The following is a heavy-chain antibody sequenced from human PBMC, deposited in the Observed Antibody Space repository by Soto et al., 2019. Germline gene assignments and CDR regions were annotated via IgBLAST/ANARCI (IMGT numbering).Heavy chain of an antibody. D-gene: IGHD4-4*01. J-gene: IGHJ6*02. CDR2: IYPCDSDT. CDR1: GYTFTDYC. V-gene: IGHV5-51*01. CDR3: ARNISNFRYYYYAMYV. Sequence: GESLKISCKGSGYTFTDYCIGWVRQLPWKGLEWMGIIYPCDSDTRYSPSFQGHVTITVDKSTSTAYLQWNTLKASDTAMYYCARNISNFRYYYYAMYVRDQETPVTVSS.